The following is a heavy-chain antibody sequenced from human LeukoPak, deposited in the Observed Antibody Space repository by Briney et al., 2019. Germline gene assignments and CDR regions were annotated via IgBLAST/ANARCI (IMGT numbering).Heavy chain of an antibody. V-gene: IGHV3-48*04. CDR3: ARGYDISDY. Sequence: GGSLRLSCAASGFTFSSYSMNWVRQAPGKGLEWLSYISSSSSTIYYADSVKGRFTISRDNAKNSLYLQMNSLRAEDTAMYYCARGYDISDYWGQGAVVTVSS. D-gene: IGHD3-9*01. CDR2: ISSSSSTI. CDR1: GFTFSSYS. J-gene: IGHJ4*02.